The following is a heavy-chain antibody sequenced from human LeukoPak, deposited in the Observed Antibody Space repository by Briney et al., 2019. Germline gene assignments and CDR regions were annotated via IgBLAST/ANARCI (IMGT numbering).Heavy chain of an antibody. CDR3: ARRYSASPGERFDY. CDR2: VYSSGNT. CDR1: GGSXCSYY. D-gene: IGHD1-1*01. Sequence: SETLSLTCTGSGGSXCSYYRTCIXXPPGKXXXXIGXVYSSGNTNYNPSLNSRVTISLDTSKNQFSLMLRSLTAADTAVYYCARRYSASPGERFDYWGQGVLVTVSS. J-gene: IGHJ4*02. V-gene: IGHV4-4*08.